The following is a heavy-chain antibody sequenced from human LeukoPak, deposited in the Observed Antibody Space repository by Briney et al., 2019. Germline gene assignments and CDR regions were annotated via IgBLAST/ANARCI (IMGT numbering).Heavy chain of an antibody. J-gene: IGHJ4*02. CDR2: ISGSGGST. CDR3: AKDLSRYVGFDY. D-gene: IGHD2/OR15-2a*01. CDR1: GFTFSSYA. V-gene: IGHV3-23*01. Sequence: HPGGSLRLSCAASGFTFSSYAMSWVRQAPGKGLEWVSAISGSGGSTYYADSVKGRFTISRDNSKNTLYLQMNSLRAEDTAVYYCAKDLSRYVGFDYWGQGTLVTVSS.